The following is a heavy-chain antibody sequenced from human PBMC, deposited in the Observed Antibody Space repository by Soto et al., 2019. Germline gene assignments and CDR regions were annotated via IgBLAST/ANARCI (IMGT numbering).Heavy chain of an antibody. CDR2: ISGGDGSP. Sequence: GGPLRLSCVASGFTFISYAMTWVRQAPGKGLEWVSAISGGDGSPSYADSVKGRFTISRDNSKNTLYLHMNSLRADDTAAYYCAKWHTYNYDSLAFSGFDCWGQGTQVTVSS. CDR1: GFTFISYA. J-gene: IGHJ4*02. CDR3: AKWHTYNYDSLAFSGFDC. V-gene: IGHV3-23*01. D-gene: IGHD3-16*01.